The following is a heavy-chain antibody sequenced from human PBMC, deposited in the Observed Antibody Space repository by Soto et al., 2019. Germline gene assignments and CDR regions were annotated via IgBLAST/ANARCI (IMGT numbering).Heavy chain of an antibody. V-gene: IGHV1-18*01. D-gene: IGHD2-21*02. J-gene: IGHJ6*02. CDR1: GYTFTSYG. CDR3: ARRKKLYGDCYPLDV. CDR2: ISAYNGNT. Sequence: ASVKVSCKASGYTFTSYGISWVRQAPGQGLEWMGWISAYNGNTNYAQKLQGRVTMTTDTSTSTAYMELRSLRSDDTAVYYCARRKKLYGDCYPLDVWGQGTTVTVSS.